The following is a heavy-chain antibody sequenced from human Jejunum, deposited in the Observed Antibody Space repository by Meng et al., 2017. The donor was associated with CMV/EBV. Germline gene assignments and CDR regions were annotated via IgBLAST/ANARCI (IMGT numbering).Heavy chain of an antibody. D-gene: IGHD3-3*01. Sequence: FTIYWIGWVRQMPGKGLEWMGIIYPGDSDTRYSPSFQGQVTISADKSISTAYLQWSSLKASDTAMYYCARLGELRFLEWLLPFDYWGQGTLVTVSS. CDR3: ARLGELRFLEWLLPFDY. CDR2: IYPGDSDT. CDR1: FTIYW. J-gene: IGHJ4*02. V-gene: IGHV5-51*01.